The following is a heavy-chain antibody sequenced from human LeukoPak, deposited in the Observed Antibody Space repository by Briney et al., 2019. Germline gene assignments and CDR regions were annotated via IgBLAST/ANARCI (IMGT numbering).Heavy chain of an antibody. Sequence: SETLSLTCAVYGGSFSGYYWSWIRQPPGKGLEWIGEINHSGSTNYNPSLKSRVTISVDTSKNQFSLKLSSVTAADTAVYYCARGRGYGYPFYYYGMDAWGQGTTVTVSS. CDR2: INHSGST. CDR1: GGSFSGYY. D-gene: IGHD5-18*01. V-gene: IGHV4-34*01. J-gene: IGHJ6*02. CDR3: ARGRGYGYPFYYYGMDA.